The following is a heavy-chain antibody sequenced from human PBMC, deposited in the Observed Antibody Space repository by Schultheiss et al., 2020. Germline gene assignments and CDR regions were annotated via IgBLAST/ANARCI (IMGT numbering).Heavy chain of an antibody. CDR1: GYTFTSYY. D-gene: IGHD3-10*01. CDR2: INPSGGST. J-gene: IGHJ4*02. Sequence: ASVKVSCKASGYTFTSYYMHWVRQAPGQGLEWMGIINPSGGSTSYAQKFQGRVTMTRDTSTSTVYMELSSLRSEDTAVYYCARGPYYYGSGSYPLKVGFDYWGQGTLVTV. V-gene: IGHV1-46*01. CDR3: ARGPYYYGSGSYPLKVGFDY.